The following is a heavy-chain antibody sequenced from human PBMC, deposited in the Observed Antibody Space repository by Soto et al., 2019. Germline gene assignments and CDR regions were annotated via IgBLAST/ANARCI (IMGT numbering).Heavy chain of an antibody. D-gene: IGHD3-22*01. J-gene: IGHJ4*02. CDR3: ARSLASDYYDSSGEVL. V-gene: IGHV3-11*01. Sequence: RRLSCAASGFTFSDYYMSWIRQAPGKGLEWVSYISSSGSTIYYADSVKGRFTISRDNAKNSLYLQMNSLRAEDTAVYYCARSLASDYYDSSGEVLWGQGTLVTVSS. CDR1: GFTFSDYY. CDR2: ISSSGSTI.